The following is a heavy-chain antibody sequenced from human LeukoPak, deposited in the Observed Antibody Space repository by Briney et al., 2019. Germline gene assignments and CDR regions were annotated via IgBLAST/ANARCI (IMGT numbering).Heavy chain of an antibody. CDR1: NGSVSDGYYY. Sequence: PSETLSLTCTVSNGSVSDGYYYWNWIRQPPGKGLEWIGYILHSGTINNNPSLKSRVIISVDTSKNQFSLKLTSVTAADTAVYYCARAPQPTSYGDYGRRYFDLWGRGSLVTVSS. V-gene: IGHV4-61*01. CDR2: ILHSGTI. CDR3: ARAPQPTSYGDYGRRYFDL. D-gene: IGHD4-17*01. J-gene: IGHJ2*01.